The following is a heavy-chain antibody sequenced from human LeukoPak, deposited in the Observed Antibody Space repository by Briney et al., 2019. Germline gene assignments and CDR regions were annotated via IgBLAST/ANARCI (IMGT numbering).Heavy chain of an antibody. CDR1: GGSISSGGYY. D-gene: IGHD3-22*01. J-gene: IGHJ4*02. CDR2: IYYSGST. Sequence: SETLSLTCTVSGGSISSGGYYWSWIRQHPGKGLEWIGYIYYSGSTNYNPSLKSRVTISVDTSKNQFSLKLSSVTAADTAVYYCAGPKRYDSSGTPPDPPSWGQGTLVTVSS. CDR3: AGPKRYDSSGTPPDPPS. V-gene: IGHV4-31*03.